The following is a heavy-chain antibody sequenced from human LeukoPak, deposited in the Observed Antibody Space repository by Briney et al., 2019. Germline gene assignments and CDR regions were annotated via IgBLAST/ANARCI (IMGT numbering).Heavy chain of an antibody. CDR1: GGSISSYY. J-gene: IGHJ6*02. Sequence: SGTLSLTCTVSGGSISSYYWSWIRQPPGKGLEWIGYIYYSGSTNYNPSLKSRVTISVDTSKNQFSLKLSSVTAADTAVYYCARANIVATRLGYYYGMDAWGQGTTVTVSS. CDR2: IYYSGST. V-gene: IGHV4-59*01. CDR3: ARANIVATRLGYYYGMDA. D-gene: IGHD5-12*01.